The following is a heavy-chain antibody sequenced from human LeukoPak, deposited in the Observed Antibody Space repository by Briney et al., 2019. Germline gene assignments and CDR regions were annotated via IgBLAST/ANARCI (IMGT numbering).Heavy chain of an antibody. D-gene: IGHD3-22*01. CDR1: GYTFTSYG. J-gene: IGHJ4*02. CDR3: ARVVTMIVVAPFDY. Sequence: VASVKVSCKASGYTFTSYGISWVRQAPGQGLEWMGWIRAYNGNTNYAQKLQGRVTMTTDTSTSTAYMELRSLRSDDTAVYYCARVVTMIVVAPFDYWGQGTLVTVSS. CDR2: IRAYNGNT. V-gene: IGHV1-18*01.